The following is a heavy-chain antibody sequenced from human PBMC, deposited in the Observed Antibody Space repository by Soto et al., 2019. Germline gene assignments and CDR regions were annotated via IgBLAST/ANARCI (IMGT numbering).Heavy chain of an antibody. J-gene: IGHJ3*02. V-gene: IGHV1-69*01. CDR3: ARDREATLLIFEI. Sequence: QMQLVQSGTEVKTPGSSVKVSCRASGDILSSPAVSWVRQAPGQGLEWMGGIIVHYGTANYAQNFQGRVTITADESTRTAYLELNSLRPNDTAMYSCARDREATLLIFEIWGQGTMVIVSP. D-gene: IGHD1-26*01. CDR2: IIVHYGTA. CDR1: GDILSSPA.